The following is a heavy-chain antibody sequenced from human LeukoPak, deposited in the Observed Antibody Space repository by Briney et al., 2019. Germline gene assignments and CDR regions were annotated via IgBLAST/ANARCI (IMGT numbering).Heavy chain of an antibody. Sequence: GASLRLSCAASGFQFSAHSMHWVRQTPGKGLEWVAVIRHDMSSQFYQDSVVGRFTVSRDNSRNTLYLQMNSLRIEDTGVYYCVKDPYNWNVSENWGLGTLVTVSS. J-gene: IGHJ4*02. CDR1: GFQFSAHS. D-gene: IGHD1-20*01. CDR2: IRHDMSSQ. V-gene: IGHV3-30*02. CDR3: VKDPYNWNVSEN.